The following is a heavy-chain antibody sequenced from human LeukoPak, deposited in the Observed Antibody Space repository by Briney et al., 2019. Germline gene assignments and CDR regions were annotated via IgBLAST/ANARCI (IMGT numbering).Heavy chain of an antibody. D-gene: IGHD5-24*01. CDR2: IGASGEST. J-gene: IGHJ3*01. CDR1: GFTFSVAA. Sequence: GGSLRLSCAASGFTFSVAAMTWVRQAPGKGLEWVSLIGASGESTYYADSVKGRFTISRDSSKNTLSLQMNSLRVEDTAMYFCAKDIQLSTWGLGTMVTVSS. CDR3: AKDIQLST. V-gene: IGHV3-23*01.